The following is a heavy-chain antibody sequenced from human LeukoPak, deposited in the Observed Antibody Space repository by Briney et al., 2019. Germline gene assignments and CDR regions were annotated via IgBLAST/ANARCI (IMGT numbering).Heavy chain of an antibody. CDR1: GGSISSGNYY. Sequence: SQTLSLTCTVSGGSISSGNYYWSWIRQPPGKGLEWIGEINHSGSTNYNPSLKSRVTISVDTSKNQFSLKLSSVTAADTAVYYCARGSKRIAARRGRGKYNWFDPWGQGTLVTVSS. J-gene: IGHJ5*02. D-gene: IGHD6-6*01. CDR2: INHSGST. CDR3: ARGSKRIAARRGRGKYNWFDP. V-gene: IGHV4-39*07.